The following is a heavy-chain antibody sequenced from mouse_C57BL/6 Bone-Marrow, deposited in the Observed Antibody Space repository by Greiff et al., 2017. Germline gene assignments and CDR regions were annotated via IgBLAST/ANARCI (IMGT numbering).Heavy chain of an antibody. CDR2: IDPENGDT. CDR1: GFNIKDDY. CDR3: TTAVHYCDY. J-gene: IGHJ2*01. D-gene: IGHD1-1*01. Sequence: VQLQQSGAELVRPGASVKLSCTAPGFNIKDDYMHWVKQRPEQGLEWIGWIDPENGDTEYASKFQGKATITADTTSNTAYLQLSSLTAEDTAVYYCTTAVHYCDYWGQGTTLTVSS. V-gene: IGHV14-4*01.